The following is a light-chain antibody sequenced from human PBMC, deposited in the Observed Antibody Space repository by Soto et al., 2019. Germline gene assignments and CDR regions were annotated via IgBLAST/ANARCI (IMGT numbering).Light chain of an antibody. CDR1: QDISNY. J-gene: IGKJ1*01. Sequence: DIQMTQSPSSLSASVGDRVTITCQASQDISNYLNWYQQKPGKAPKLLIYDASNLETGVPSRFSGSGSGTDFTFTISSLQPEDIATSYCQQYDNLWTFGQGTQVEIK. V-gene: IGKV1-33*01. CDR3: QQYDNLWT. CDR2: DAS.